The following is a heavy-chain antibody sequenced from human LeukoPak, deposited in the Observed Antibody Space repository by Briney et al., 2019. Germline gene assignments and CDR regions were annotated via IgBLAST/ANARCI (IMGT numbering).Heavy chain of an antibody. V-gene: IGHV3-30*03. Sequence: GGSLRLSCAASGFTFSSYGMHWVRQAPGKGLEWVAVISYDGSNKYYADSVKGRFTVSRDNSKNTLYLQMNSLRAEDTAVYYCARGRWPNYYSFDYWGQGTLVTVSS. CDR1: GFTFSSYG. CDR3: ARGRWPNYYSFDY. J-gene: IGHJ4*02. D-gene: IGHD4-23*01. CDR2: ISYDGSNK.